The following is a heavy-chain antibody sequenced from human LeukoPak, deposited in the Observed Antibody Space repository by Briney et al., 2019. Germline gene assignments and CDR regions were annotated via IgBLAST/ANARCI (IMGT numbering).Heavy chain of an antibody. V-gene: IGHV1-18*01. J-gene: IGHJ4*02. CDR3: AREDCVSGVCFLGDY. CDR1: GYTFTTYG. CDR2: ISGYNGNT. Sequence: ASVKVSCKTSGYTFTTYGFSWVRQAPGQGPEWMGWISGYNGNTKYAQKFQDRVIMTTDTSTSTVSMELRSLRSDDTAVYYCAREDCVSGVCFLGDYWGQGTLVTV. D-gene: IGHD2-8*02.